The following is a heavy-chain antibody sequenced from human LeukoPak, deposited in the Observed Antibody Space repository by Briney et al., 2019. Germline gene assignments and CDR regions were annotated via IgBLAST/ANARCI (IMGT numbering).Heavy chain of an antibody. V-gene: IGHV5-51*04. D-gene: IGHD4-17*01. Sequence: GESLKISCKGSGYSFTSHWIGRVRQRPGKGLEWMAIIYPGDSETRYSPSFQGQVTVSADKPISTAYLEWISLQASDTAIYYCASMPTVTTFGYFDYWGQGTLVTVSS. CDR1: GYSFTSHW. CDR3: ASMPTVTTFGYFDY. J-gene: IGHJ4*02. CDR2: IYPGDSET.